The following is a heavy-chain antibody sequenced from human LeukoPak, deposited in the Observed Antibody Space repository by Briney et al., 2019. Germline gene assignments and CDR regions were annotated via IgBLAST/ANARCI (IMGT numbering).Heavy chain of an antibody. Sequence: PETLSLTCTVSGGSISSSYWSWIRQPPGKGLEWIGYVYYSGSTYYNPSLKSRVTISVDTSKIQFSLKLSSVTAADTAVYYCARSELLWFGGVNSGFDYWGQGTLVTVSS. J-gene: IGHJ4*02. CDR2: VYYSGST. D-gene: IGHD3-10*01. CDR1: GGSISSSY. V-gene: IGHV4-59*01. CDR3: ARSELLWFGGVNSGFDY.